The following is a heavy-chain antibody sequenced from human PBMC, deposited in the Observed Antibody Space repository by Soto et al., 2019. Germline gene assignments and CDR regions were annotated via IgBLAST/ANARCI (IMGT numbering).Heavy chain of an antibody. Sequence: PGGSLRLSCAASGFTFSSYSMNWVRQAPGKGLEWVSSISSSSSYIYYADSVKGRFAISRDNAKNSLYLQMNSLRAEDTAVYYCARDLLHYDILTGYQPIAFDYWGQGTLVTVSS. CDR3: ARDLLHYDILTGYQPIAFDY. CDR2: ISSSSSYI. CDR1: GFTFSSYS. V-gene: IGHV3-21*01. J-gene: IGHJ4*02. D-gene: IGHD3-9*01.